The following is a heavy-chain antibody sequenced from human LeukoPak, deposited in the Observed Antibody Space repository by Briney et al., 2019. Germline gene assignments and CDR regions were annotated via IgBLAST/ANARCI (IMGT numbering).Heavy chain of an antibody. Sequence: SETLSLTCTVSGGSISSYYWSWIRQPPGKGPEWIGYIYYSGSTNYNPSLKSRVTISVDTSKNQFSLKLSSVTAADTAVYYCASSGIAVAGSIDYWGQGTLVTVSS. V-gene: IGHV4-59*08. CDR1: GGSISSYY. CDR3: ASSGIAVAGSIDY. J-gene: IGHJ4*02. CDR2: IYYSGST. D-gene: IGHD6-19*01.